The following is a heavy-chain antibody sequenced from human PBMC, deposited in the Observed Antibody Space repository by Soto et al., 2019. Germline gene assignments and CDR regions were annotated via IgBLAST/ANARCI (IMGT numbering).Heavy chain of an antibody. CDR1: GFTFSSYA. Sequence: EVQLLESGGGLVQPGGSLRLSCAASGFTFSSYAMSWVSQAPGKGLEWVSAISGSGGSTYYADSVKGRFTISRDNSKNTLYLQMNSLRAEDTAVYYCAKDGRIAVAGLVDVWGKGTTVTVSS. J-gene: IGHJ6*04. V-gene: IGHV3-23*01. D-gene: IGHD6-19*01. CDR2: ISGSGGST. CDR3: AKDGRIAVAGLVDV.